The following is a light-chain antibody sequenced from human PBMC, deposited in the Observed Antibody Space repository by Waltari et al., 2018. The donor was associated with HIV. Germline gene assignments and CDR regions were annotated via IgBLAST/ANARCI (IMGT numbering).Light chain of an antibody. CDR3: MQALEAPLT. J-gene: IGKJ4*01. CDR1: EALLKSNGYIY. V-gene: IGKV2-28*01. CDR2: LGT. Sequence: DIVMTQSPVSLTVTPGEPASISCRSSEALLKSNGYIYLDWYLQKPGQSPQLLIYLGTNRASGVPDRFSASGSATDFTLKISRVEAEDVGVYYCMQALEAPLTFGEGTKVEIK.